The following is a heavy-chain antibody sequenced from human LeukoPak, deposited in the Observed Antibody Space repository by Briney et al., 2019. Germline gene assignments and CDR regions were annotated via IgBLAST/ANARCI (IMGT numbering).Heavy chain of an antibody. V-gene: IGHV4-34*01. CDR2: INHSGST. D-gene: IGHD3-10*01. Sequence: PLETLSLTCAVYGGSFSGYYWSWIRQPPGKGLEWIGEINHSGSTNYNPSLKSRVTISVDTSKNQFSLKLSSVTAADTAVYYCARGRLYYGSGSYYDYWGQGTLVTVSS. J-gene: IGHJ4*02. CDR1: GGSFSGYY. CDR3: ARGRLYYGSGSYYDY.